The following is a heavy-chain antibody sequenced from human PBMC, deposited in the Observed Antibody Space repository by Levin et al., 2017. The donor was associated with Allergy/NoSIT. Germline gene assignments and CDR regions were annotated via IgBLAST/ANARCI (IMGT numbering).Heavy chain of an antibody. CDR1: GGSISSGDYY. CDR3: ARVGEDYYGMDV. V-gene: IGHV4-30-4*01. CDR2: IYYSGST. Sequence: SCTVSGGSISSGDYYWSWIRQPPGKGLEWIGYIYYSGSTYYNPSLKSRVTISVDTSKNQFSLKLSSVTAADTAVYYCARVGEDYYGMDVWGQGTTVTVSS. D-gene: IGHD3-10*01. J-gene: IGHJ6*02.